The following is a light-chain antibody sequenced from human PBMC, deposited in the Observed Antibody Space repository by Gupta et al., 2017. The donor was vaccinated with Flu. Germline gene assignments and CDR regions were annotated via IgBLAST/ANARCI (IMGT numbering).Light chain of an antibody. V-gene: IGLV2-8*01. CDR3: SSYAYINNLV. CDR2: EVN. Sequence: QSALTQPPSASGSPGQSVTISCTGTSSDVGGYNYVSWYQQHPGKAPKLMIYEVNKRPSGVPDRFSGSKSGNTASLTVSGLQAEDEADYYCSSYAYINNLVFGGGTKLTVL. CDR1: SSDVGGYNY. J-gene: IGLJ3*02.